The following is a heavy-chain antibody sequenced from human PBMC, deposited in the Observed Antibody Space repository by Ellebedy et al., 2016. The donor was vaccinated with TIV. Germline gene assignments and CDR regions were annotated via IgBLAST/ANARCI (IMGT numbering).Heavy chain of an antibody. CDR2: IISYNGNT. V-gene: IGHV1-18*04. CDR3: ARVYRYSSTWSPYYFDY. D-gene: IGHD6-13*01. Sequence: ASVKVSCKASDYTFTNYGLSWVRQAPGQGLEWMGWIISYNGNTKYAQNLQGRVTMTTDTSTSTAYMELRSLRSDDTAVYYCARVYRYSSTWSPYYFDYWGQGTLVTVSS. J-gene: IGHJ4*02. CDR1: DYTFTNYG.